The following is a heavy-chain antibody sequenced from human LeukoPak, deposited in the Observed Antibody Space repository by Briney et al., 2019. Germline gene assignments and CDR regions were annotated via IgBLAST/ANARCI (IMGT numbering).Heavy chain of an antibody. J-gene: IGHJ6*03. CDR2: IYPGDSDT. V-gene: IGHV5-51*01. Sequence: GESLKISCQGSGYSFSTYWIGWVRQMPGKGLEWMGFIYPGDSDTRYSPACQGQVTISADKYISSAYLQWSSLKPSDTAVYYCAKVVELATLTGDSYTYSYHMDVWGKGTAVTVSS. D-gene: IGHD5-24*01. CDR1: GYSFSTYW. CDR3: AKVVELATLTGDSYTYSYHMDV.